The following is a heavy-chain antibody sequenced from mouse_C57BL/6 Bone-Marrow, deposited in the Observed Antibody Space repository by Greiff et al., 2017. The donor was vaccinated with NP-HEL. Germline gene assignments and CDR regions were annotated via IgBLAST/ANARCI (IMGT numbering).Heavy chain of an antibody. Sequence: VQLQQSGAELARPGASVKLSCKASGYTFTSYGISWVKQRTGQGLEWIGEIYPRSGNTYYNEKFKGKATLTADKSSSTAYMELRSLTSEDSAVYFCARVPYYYGSPYYFDDWGQGTTLTVSS. J-gene: IGHJ2*01. CDR2: IYPRSGNT. V-gene: IGHV1-81*01. CDR1: GYTFTSYG. D-gene: IGHD1-1*01. CDR3: ARVPYYYGSPYYFDD.